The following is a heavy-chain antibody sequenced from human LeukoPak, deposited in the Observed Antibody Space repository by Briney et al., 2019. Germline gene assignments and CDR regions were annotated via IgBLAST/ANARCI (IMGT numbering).Heavy chain of an antibody. J-gene: IGHJ4*02. CDR1: GFTFSSYA. D-gene: IGHD6-13*01. CDR3: ANKLPGIAAAGTPLGFDY. V-gene: IGHV3-23*01. CDR2: ISGSGSST. Sequence: GGSLRLSCAASGFTFSSYAMSWVRQAPGKGLEWVSAISGSGSSTYYADSVKGRFTISRDNSKNTLYLQMNSLRAEDTAVYYCANKLPGIAAAGTPLGFDYWGQGTLVTVSS.